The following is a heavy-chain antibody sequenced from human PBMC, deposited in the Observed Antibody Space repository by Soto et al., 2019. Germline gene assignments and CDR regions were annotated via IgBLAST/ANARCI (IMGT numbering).Heavy chain of an antibody. CDR3: ARVLTILAAAGPNWFDP. J-gene: IGHJ5*02. CDR2: IIPIFGTA. CDR1: GGTFSSYA. Sequence: SVKVSCKASGGTFSSYAISWVRQAPGQGLEWMGGIIPIFGTANYAQKFQGRVTITADESTSTAYMELSSLRSEDTAVYYCARVLTILAAAGPNWFDPWGQGTLVAVSS. V-gene: IGHV1-69*13. D-gene: IGHD6-13*01.